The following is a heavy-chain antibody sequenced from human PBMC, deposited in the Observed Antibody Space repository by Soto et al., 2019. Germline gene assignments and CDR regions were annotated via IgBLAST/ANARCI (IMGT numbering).Heavy chain of an antibody. D-gene: IGHD6-19*01. CDR1: GFTFSSYA. V-gene: IGHV3-30-3*01. CDR3: ATDYFTYSIGYGAFDI. Sequence: QVQLVESGGGVVQPGRSLRLSCAASGFTFSSYAVHWVRQAPGKGLEWVAVISYDGSNKYYADSVKGRFTISRDNSKNTLYLQMNSLRAEDTAVYYCATDYFTYSIGYGAFDIWGQGTMVTVSS. CDR2: ISYDGSNK. J-gene: IGHJ3*02.